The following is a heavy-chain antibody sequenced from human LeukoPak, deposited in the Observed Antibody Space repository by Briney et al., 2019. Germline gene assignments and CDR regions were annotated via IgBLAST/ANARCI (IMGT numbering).Heavy chain of an antibody. CDR1: GFTFSSHG. CDR2: IWYDGSKK. V-gene: IGHV3-33*01. D-gene: IGHD5-18*01. CDR3: ARDLLGYSYDAYYFDF. Sequence: GRSLRLSCAASGFTFSSHGMHWVRQAPGQGLYCVAVIWYDGSKKYHADSVKGRFTISRDNSKNTLYLQMNSLRAEDTAVYYCARDLLGYSYDAYYFDFWGQGTLVTVSS. J-gene: IGHJ4*02.